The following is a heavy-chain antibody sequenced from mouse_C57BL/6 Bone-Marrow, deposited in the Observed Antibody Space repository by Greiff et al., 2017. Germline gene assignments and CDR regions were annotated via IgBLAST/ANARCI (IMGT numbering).Heavy chain of an antibody. CDR2: INPNNGGT. Sequence: VQLQQSGPELVKPGASVKISCKASGYTFTDYYMNWVKQSHGKSLEWIGDINPNNGGTSYNQKLKGKVTLTVDKSSSTAYMERRILTSEDSAVYYCARLWSYYFDYWGQGTTLTVTS. CDR3: ARLWSYYFDY. CDR1: GYTFTDYY. J-gene: IGHJ2*01. D-gene: IGHD1-1*02. V-gene: IGHV1-26*01.